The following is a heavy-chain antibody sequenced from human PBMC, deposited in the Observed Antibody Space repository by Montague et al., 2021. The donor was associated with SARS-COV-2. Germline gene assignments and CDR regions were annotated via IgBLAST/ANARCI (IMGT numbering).Heavy chain of an antibody. D-gene: IGHD1-7*01. CDR3: ARLLLELPGDY. CDR1: GGSISSGGYY. CDR2: IYYSGST. Sequence: TLSLTCTVSGGSISSGGYYWSWIRQHPGKGLEWIGYIYYSGSTYDNPSLKSRVSISVDTSKNQFSLKLNSVTAADTAVYYCARLLLELPGDYWGQGTLVTASS. V-gene: IGHV4-31*03. J-gene: IGHJ4*02.